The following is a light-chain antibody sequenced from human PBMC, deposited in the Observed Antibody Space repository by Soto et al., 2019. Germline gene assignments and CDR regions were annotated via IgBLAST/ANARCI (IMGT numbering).Light chain of an antibody. Sequence: QSVLTQPPSASGTPGQTVTISCSGSDSNIGSNPLNWFQQLPGAAPTLLIYLNDQRPSGVPARFSGSKSGTSASLAISGLPSEDEADYYCAVWDDSLHARVFGGGTKVTVL. V-gene: IGLV1-44*01. CDR2: LND. CDR1: DSNIGSNP. J-gene: IGLJ3*02. CDR3: AVWDDSLHARV.